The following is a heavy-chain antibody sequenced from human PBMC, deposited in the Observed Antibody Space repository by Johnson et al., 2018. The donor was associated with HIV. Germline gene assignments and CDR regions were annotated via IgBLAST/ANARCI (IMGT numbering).Heavy chain of an antibody. CDR3: ARDGPWLQSQRDAFDV. J-gene: IGHJ3*01. V-gene: IGHV3-20*04. CDR1: GFTFDDYG. Sequence: VQLVESGGGAVRPGGSLRLSCAASGFTFDDYGMGWVRQGPGKGLEWVSGISWNSGSIGYADSVKGRFTISRDNAKNSLYLQMNSLRVEDTAMYYCARDGPWLQSQRDAFDVWGQGTMVIVSS. D-gene: IGHD5-24*01. CDR2: ISWNSGSI.